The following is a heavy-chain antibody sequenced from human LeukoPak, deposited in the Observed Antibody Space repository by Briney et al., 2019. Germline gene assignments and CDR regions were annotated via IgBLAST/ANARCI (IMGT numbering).Heavy chain of an antibody. V-gene: IGHV3-21*04. J-gene: IGHJ4*02. CDR3: ASLDVGYSYGYLDY. Sequence: AGGSLRRSCSASGFTFSSYSMNWVRQAPGKGLEGVSSISSSSSYIYYADSVKGRFTISRDNAKNSLYLQMNSLRAEDTAVYYCASLDVGYSYGYLDYWGQGTLVTVSS. CDR1: GFTFSSYS. D-gene: IGHD5-18*01. CDR2: ISSSSSYI.